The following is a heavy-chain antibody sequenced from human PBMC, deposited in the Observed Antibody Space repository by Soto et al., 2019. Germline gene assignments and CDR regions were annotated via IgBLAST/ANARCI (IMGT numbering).Heavy chain of an antibody. D-gene: IGHD3-16*01. V-gene: IGHV2-5*02. Sequence: QITLKESGPALVKPTQTLTLTCTFSGFSLSTRGLGVAWIRQPPGKALEWLALIYWDDDKRYSPSLKSRLTITKDPSKTQVLLTMTNMDPVDTATSYCARMGGGYFDYWGQGTLVTVSS. J-gene: IGHJ4*02. CDR2: IYWDDDK. CDR1: GFSLSTRGLG. CDR3: ARMGGGYFDY.